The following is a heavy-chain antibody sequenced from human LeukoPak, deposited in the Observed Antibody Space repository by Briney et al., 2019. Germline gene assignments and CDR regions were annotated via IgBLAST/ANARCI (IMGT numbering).Heavy chain of an antibody. CDR3: ARERIERYTYASSDFDY. D-gene: IGHD5-18*01. V-gene: IGHV4-59*12. CDR2: IYYSGST. Sequence: SETLSLTCSVSGFSISSNYHWSWIRQPPGKGLEWIGYIYYSGSTNYNPSLKSRVTISVDTSKNQFSLKVTSVTAADTALYYCARERIERYTYASSDFDYWGRGTLVTVSS. CDR1: GFSISSNYH. J-gene: IGHJ4*02.